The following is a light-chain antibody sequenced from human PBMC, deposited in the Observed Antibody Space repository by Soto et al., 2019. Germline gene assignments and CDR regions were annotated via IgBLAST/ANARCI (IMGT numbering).Light chain of an antibody. J-gene: IGLJ2*01. CDR1: SSDVGGYNY. CDR2: DVS. V-gene: IGLV2-14*01. Sequence: QSALTQPASVSGSPGQSITISCTGTSSDVGGYNYVSWYQQHPGKAPKLTIYDVSNRPSGVSNRFSGSKSGNTASLTISGRQADDEADYDCTSYSSSRTVVFGGGTKVTVL. CDR3: TSYSSSRTVV.